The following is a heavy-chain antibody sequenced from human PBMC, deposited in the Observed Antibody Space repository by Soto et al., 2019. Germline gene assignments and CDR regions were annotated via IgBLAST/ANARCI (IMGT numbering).Heavy chain of an antibody. CDR2: IIPIFGTA. Sequence: SVNGSCKASGGTFSSDAISWVRQAPGQGLELMGGIIPIFGTANYAQKFQGRVTITADESTSTAYMELSSLRSEDTAVYYCAREGRCSSTSCYNYYYYGMDVWGQGTTVTVYS. CDR1: GGTFSSDA. J-gene: IGHJ6*02. V-gene: IGHV1-69*13. CDR3: AREGRCSSTSCYNYYYYGMDV. D-gene: IGHD2-2*02.